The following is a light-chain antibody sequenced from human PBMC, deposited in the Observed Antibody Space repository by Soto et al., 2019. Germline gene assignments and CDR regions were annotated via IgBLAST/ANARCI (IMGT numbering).Light chain of an antibody. Sequence: DIQMTQSPSSVSASVGDRVAITCRASQAVSTYVAWYQQKPGKAPNVLIYNVSTLHVGVPSRFSGSGSGTEFTLTISSLQPEDIATYYCQEYKNAPLTFGGGTKVEIK. J-gene: IGKJ4*01. CDR1: QAVSTY. CDR2: NVS. CDR3: QEYKNAPLT. V-gene: IGKV1-27*01.